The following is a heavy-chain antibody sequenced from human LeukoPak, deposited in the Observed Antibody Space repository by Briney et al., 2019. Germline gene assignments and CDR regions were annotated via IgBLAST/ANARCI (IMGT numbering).Heavy chain of an antibody. CDR1: GYTFTSYY. CDR2: INPSGGSA. J-gene: IGHJ4*02. CDR3: AREGYSSSWYRGVFDY. D-gene: IGHD6-13*01. Sequence: ASVKVSCKASGYTFTSYYKHWVRQAPGQGLEWMGIINPSGGSASYAQKFQGRVTMTRDTSTSTVYMELSSLRSEDTAVYYCAREGYSSSWYRGVFDYWGQGTLVTVSS. V-gene: IGHV1-46*01.